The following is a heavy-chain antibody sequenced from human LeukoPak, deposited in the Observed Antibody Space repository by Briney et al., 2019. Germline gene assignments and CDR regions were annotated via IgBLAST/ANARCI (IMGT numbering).Heavy chain of an antibody. CDR2: IYYSGST. CDR1: GGSISSSSYY. Sequence: PSETLSLTYTVSGGSISSSSYYWGWIRQPPGKGLEWIGSIYYSGSTYYNPSLKSRVTISVDTSTNQFSLKLSSVTAADTAVYYCARDFDSRGYYFDYWGQGTLVTVSS. J-gene: IGHJ4*02. D-gene: IGHD3-22*01. CDR3: ARDFDSRGYYFDY. V-gene: IGHV4-39*07.